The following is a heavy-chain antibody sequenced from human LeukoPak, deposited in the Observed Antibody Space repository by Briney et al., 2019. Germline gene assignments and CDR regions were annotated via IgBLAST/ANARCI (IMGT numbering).Heavy chain of an antibody. CDR1: GGSISSYY. Sequence: SETLSLTCTVSGGSISSYYWSWIRQPPGKGLEWIGYIFYSGSTYYNPSLKSRVTISVDTSKNQFSLKLSSVTAADTAVYYCARATTLLSGRPRAFDIWGQGTMVTVSS. V-gene: IGHV4-59*08. D-gene: IGHD3-10*01. J-gene: IGHJ3*02. CDR3: ARATTLLSGRPRAFDI. CDR2: IFYSGST.